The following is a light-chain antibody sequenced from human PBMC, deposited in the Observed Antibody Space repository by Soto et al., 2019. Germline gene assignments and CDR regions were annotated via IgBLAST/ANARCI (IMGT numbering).Light chain of an antibody. J-gene: IGKJ4*01. CDR1: QSLLHSNGYNY. V-gene: IGKV2-28*01. Sequence: DIVITQSPLSLPVTPGEPASISCRSSQSLLHSNGYNYLDWYLQKPVQSPQVLIDMGPIRGSGVRDRFSGSGSGTDFTLKISRVEAADVGIYYCVQALQSPLTFGGGPYVEIK. CDR2: MGP. CDR3: VQALQSPLT.